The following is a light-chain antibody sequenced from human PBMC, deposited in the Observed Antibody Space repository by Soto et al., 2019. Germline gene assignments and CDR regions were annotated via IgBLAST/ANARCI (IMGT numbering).Light chain of an antibody. J-gene: IGKJ1*01. CDR1: QPVRNRY. CDR3: QQYGGSWT. CDR2: GGS. Sequence: IVLRQRRVNLSFSPGERSTFSCRAHQPVRNRYLAWYQLKLGQAPRLLIYGGSNRATGIPDRFSGSGSGTDFTLSISRLEPEDFAVYYCQQYGGSWTFGQGTKVDIK. V-gene: IGKV3-20*01.